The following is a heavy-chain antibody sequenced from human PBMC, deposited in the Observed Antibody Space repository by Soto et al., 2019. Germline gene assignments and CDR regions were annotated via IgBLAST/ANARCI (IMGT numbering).Heavy chain of an antibody. D-gene: IGHD3-10*01. V-gene: IGHV3-74*01. CDR3: ARRSGSGPYGLDV. CDR1: GFTFSSYW. J-gene: IGHJ6*02. CDR2: IHSDGGSS. Sequence: GSLRLSCAASGFTFSSYWMYWVRQAPGKGLVWVSRIHSDGGSSTYADSVKGRFTISRDNAKNTLYLQMNSLRAEDTAVYYCARRSGSGPYGLDVWGQGTTVTVSS.